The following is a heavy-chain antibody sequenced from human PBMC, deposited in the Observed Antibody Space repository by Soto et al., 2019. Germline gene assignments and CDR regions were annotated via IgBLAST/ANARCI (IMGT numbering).Heavy chain of an antibody. D-gene: IGHD6-19*01. CDR2: IIPIFGTA. V-gene: IGHV1-69*13. J-gene: IGHJ3*02. Sequence: SVKVSCKASGGTFSSYAISWVRQAPGQGLEWMGGIIPIFGTANYAQKFQGRVTITADESTSTAYMELSSLRSEDTAVYYCARPGIAVAGKGGAGAFDIWGQGTMVTVSS. CDR1: GGTFSSYA. CDR3: ARPGIAVAGKGGAGAFDI.